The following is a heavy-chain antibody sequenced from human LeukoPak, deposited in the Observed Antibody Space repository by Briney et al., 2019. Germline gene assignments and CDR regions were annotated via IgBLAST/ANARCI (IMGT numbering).Heavy chain of an antibody. CDR1: GFTVSSNY. CDR3: ADPGPFSSGWLDAFDI. D-gene: IGHD6-19*01. Sequence: GGSLRLSCAASGFTVSSNYVIWVRQAPRKGLEWVSILYSGGTTYYADSVRGRFTISRDISQNTVYLQMNSLRVEDTAVYFCADPGPFSSGWLDAFDIWAKGQWSPSLQ. V-gene: IGHV3-66*01. J-gene: IGHJ3*02. CDR2: LYSGGTT.